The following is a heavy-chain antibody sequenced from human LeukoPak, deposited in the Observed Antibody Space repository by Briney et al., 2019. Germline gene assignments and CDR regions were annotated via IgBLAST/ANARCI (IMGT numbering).Heavy chain of an antibody. CDR1: KFTFSHYG. J-gene: IGHJ4*02. Sequence: GGSLRLSCTASKFTFSHYGMQWVRQAPGKGLEWVAVISSDGSIKVYADPVKGRFTLSRDNSINTVDLQMNSLRAEDTAVYYCVKEYHSRGFGAYFDYWGQGTLVTVSS. V-gene: IGHV3-30*18. CDR2: ISSDGSIK. CDR3: VKEYHSRGFGAYFDY. D-gene: IGHD3-3*01.